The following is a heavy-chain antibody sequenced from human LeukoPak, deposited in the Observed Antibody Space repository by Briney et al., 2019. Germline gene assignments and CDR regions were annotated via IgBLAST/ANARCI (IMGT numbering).Heavy chain of an antibody. CDR2: MNPNSGNT. CDR3: ARSRLVVPADIRI. V-gene: IGHV1-8*01. Sequence: ASVKVSCKTSGNTFTSYDINWVRQATGQGLEWMGWMNPNSGNTGYAQKFQGRVTMTRNTSISTAYMELSRLRSDDTAVYYCARSRLVVPADIRIWGQGTLVTVSS. D-gene: IGHD2-2*01. J-gene: IGHJ4*02. CDR1: GNTFTSYD.